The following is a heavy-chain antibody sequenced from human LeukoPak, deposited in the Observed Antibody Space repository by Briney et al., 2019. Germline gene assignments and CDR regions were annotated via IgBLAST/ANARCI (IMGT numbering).Heavy chain of an antibody. CDR2: IYYSGST. V-gene: IGHV4-59*01. CDR1: GGSISSYY. Sequence: SETLSLTCTVSGGSISSYYRSWIRQPPGKGLEWIGYIYYSGSTNYNPSLKSRVTISVDTSKNQFSLKLSSVTAADTAVYYCARVFRWFDPWGQGTLVTVSS. J-gene: IGHJ5*02. CDR3: ARVFRWFDP.